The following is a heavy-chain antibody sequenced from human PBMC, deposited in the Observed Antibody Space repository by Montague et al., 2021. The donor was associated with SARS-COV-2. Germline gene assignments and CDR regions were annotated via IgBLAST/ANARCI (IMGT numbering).Heavy chain of an antibody. V-gene: IGHV4-59*01. CDR1: GGSISSYY. J-gene: IGHJ4*02. Sequence: SETLSLTCTVSGGSISSYYWSWIRRPPGKGLEWIGYIYYSGSTNYNPSLKSRVTILVDMPKNQFLLKLSSVTAADKAVYYCARGMGGSYLYYFDYWGQGTLVTVSS. D-gene: IGHD1-26*01. CDR2: IYYSGST. CDR3: ARGMGGSYLYYFDY.